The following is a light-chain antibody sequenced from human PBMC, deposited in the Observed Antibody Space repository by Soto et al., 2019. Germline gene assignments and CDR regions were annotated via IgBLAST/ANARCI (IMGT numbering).Light chain of an antibody. CDR2: AAS. Sequence: DIQMTQSPSSLSASVEDRVTITFRASRSISIYLNWYQQRPGKAPKLLIYAASSLQSGVPSRFSGSGSGTDFTLTISSLQPEDFATYYCQQSYSTLWTFGQGTKVDIK. CDR1: RSISIY. V-gene: IGKV1-39*01. J-gene: IGKJ1*01. CDR3: QQSYSTLWT.